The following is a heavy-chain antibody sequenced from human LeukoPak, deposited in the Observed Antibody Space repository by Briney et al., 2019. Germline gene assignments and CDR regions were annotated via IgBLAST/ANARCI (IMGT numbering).Heavy chain of an antibody. D-gene: IGHD6-19*01. V-gene: IGHV4-61*02. J-gene: IGHJ6*03. CDR1: GGSISSGSYY. CDR2: IYTSGST. CDR3: ARESGWEKYYYYYMDV. Sequence: SETLSLSCTVSGGSISSGSYYWSWIRQPAGKGLEWIGRIYTSGSTNYNPSLKSRVTISVDTSKNQFSLKLSSVTAADTAVYYCARESGWEKYYYYYMDVWGKGTTVTISS.